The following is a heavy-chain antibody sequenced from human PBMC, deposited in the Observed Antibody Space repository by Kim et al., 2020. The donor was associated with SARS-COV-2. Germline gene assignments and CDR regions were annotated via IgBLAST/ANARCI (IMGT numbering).Heavy chain of an antibody. CDR2: IYTSGST. CDR3: VVGSSGYYGDY. CDR1: GGSISSYD. V-gene: IGHV4-4*07. D-gene: IGHD3-22*01. Sequence: SETLSLTCTVSGGSISSYDWSWIRQPAGKGLEWIGRIYTSGSTNYNPYLKSRVTMSVDASKNQFSLKLSLVTAADTAVYYCVVGSSGYYGDYWGQGTLVTVSS. J-gene: IGHJ4*02.